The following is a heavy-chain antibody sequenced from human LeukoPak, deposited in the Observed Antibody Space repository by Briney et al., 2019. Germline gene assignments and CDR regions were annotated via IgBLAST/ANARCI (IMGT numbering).Heavy chain of an antibody. D-gene: IGHD6-6*01. CDR3: ARERARTPYFDY. CDR2: ISAYNGNT. J-gene: IGHJ4*02. CDR1: GYTFTSYG. V-gene: IGHV1-18*01. Sequence: ASVKVSCKASGYTFTSYGISWVRQAPGQGVEWMGWISAYNGNTNYAQKLQGRVTMTTDTSTSTAYMELRSLRSDDTAVYYCARERARTPYFDYWGQGTLVTVSS.